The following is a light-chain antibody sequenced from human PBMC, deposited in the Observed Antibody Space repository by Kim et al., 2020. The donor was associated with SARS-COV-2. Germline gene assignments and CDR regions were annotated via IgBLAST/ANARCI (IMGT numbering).Light chain of an antibody. J-gene: IGKJ4*01. Sequence: VSNSLNWFQPRPGQAPRLLIYDASTLETGVPSRFSGSGSGTSFTFTISSLQPEDSATYYCQQYDDFLVTFGGGTKLEIK. CDR1: VSNS. CDR2: DAS. CDR3: QQYDDFLVT. V-gene: IGKV1-33*01.